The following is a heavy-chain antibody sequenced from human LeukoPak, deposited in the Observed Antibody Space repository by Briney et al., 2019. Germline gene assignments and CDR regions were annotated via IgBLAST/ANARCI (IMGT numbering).Heavy chain of an antibody. CDR2: IGSSGTII. D-gene: IGHD3-3*01. V-gene: IGHV3-11*01. CDR3: ARDPTKGITIFGVVV. CDR1: GFTFSDYY. Sequence: PGGSLRLSCAASGFTFSDYYMSWIRQAPGKGLEWVSYIGSSGTIIYYADSVRGRFTISRDNAKNSLYLQMNSLRAEDTAVYYCARDPTKGITIFGVVVWGQGTLVTVSS. J-gene: IGHJ4*02.